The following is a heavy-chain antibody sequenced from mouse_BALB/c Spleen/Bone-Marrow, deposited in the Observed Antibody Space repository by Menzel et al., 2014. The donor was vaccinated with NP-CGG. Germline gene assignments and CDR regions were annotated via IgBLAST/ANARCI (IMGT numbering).Heavy chain of an antibody. J-gene: IGHJ2*01. CDR2: IDPETGGN. V-gene: IGHV1-15*01. CDR3: TRNWDDYFDY. Sequence: QVQLQQSGAELVRPGASVTLSCKASGYTLTDYEIHWVKQTPVHGLEWIGAIDPETGGNAYNQKFKGKATLTADKSSSTAYMELRSLTSEDSAVYYCTRNWDDYFDYWGQGTTLTVSS. CDR1: GYTLTDYE. D-gene: IGHD4-1*01.